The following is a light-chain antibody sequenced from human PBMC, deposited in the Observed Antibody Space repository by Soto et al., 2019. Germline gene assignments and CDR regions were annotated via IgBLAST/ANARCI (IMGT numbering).Light chain of an antibody. Sequence: DIQMTQSPSSLSASVGDRVTITCRASQSISSYLNWYQQKPGMTPKLLIYAASFLQRGVPSRFSGRGSGSDFTLTVSRLQPEDFAAYYCQQSSSTSQTFGQGTKVEIK. CDR1: QSISSY. J-gene: IGKJ1*01. CDR3: QQSSSTSQT. CDR2: AAS. V-gene: IGKV1-39*01.